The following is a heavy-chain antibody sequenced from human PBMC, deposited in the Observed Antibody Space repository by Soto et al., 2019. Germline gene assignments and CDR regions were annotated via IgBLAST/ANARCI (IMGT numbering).Heavy chain of an antibody. J-gene: IGHJ6*02. V-gene: IGHV1-8*01. CDR1: GHTFTSYD. CDR2: MNPNSGNT. D-gene: IGHD5-18*01. CDR3: ARRGYSYGYGYYYYGMDV. Sequence: ASVKVSCKASGHTFTSYDINWVRQATGQGLEWMGWMNPNSGNTGYAQKFQGRVTMTRNTSISTAYMELSSLRSEDTAVYYCARRGYSYGYGYYYYGMDVWGQGTTVTVSS.